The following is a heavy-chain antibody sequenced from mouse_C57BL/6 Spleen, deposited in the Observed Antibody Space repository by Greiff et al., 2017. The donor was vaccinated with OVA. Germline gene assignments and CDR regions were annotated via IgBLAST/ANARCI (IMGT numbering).Heavy chain of an antibody. Sequence: VQLQQSGAELVRPGTSVKMSCTASGYTFTNYWIGWAKQRPGHGLEWIGDIYPGGGYTNYTEKFKGKATLTADKSSSTAYMQFSSLTSEDSAIYYCARKGDYGYAMDYWGQGTSVTVSS. CDR2: IYPGGGYT. CDR1: GYTFTNYW. V-gene: IGHV1-63*01. CDR3: ARKGDYGYAMDY. J-gene: IGHJ4*01. D-gene: IGHD2-4*01.